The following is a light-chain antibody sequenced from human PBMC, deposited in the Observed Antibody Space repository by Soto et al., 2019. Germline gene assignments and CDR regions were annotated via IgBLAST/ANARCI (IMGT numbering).Light chain of an antibody. J-gene: IGKJ1*01. CDR1: QSVGSY. CDR3: QQRSNWWT. V-gene: IGKV3-11*01. CDR2: DAS. Sequence: EIVLTQSPATLSLSPGERATLSCRASQSVGSYLAWYQQKPGQAPRLLIFDASSRATGIPARFSGSGSGTDFTLTNSSLEPEDFAVYCCQQRSNWWTFGQGTKVDIK.